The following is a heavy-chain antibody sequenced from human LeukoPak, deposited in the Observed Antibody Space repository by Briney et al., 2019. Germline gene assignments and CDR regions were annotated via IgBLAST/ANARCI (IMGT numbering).Heavy chain of an antibody. V-gene: IGHV3-23*01. CDR1: GFTFSTYA. CDR2: ISGSGGST. D-gene: IGHD2-15*01. CDR3: AKSIGGVVVVAADY. Sequence: GGSLRLSCAASGFTFSTYAMTWVRQAPGKGLEWVSVISGSGGSTYYADSVKGRFTLSRDNSKNTLYLQMNSLRAEDTAIYYCAKSIGGVVVVAADYWGQGTLVTVSS. J-gene: IGHJ4*02.